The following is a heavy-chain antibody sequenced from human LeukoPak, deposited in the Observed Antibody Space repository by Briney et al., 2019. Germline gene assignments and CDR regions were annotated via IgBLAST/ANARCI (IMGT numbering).Heavy chain of an antibody. CDR2: IFYSGST. CDR1: GGSISSTNW. J-gene: IGHJ5*02. CDR3: ARQGYNSGQGLRNKWFDP. Sequence: PSETVSLTCGVSGGSISSTNWWSWVRQPPGQGLEWIGTIFYSGSTYYNPSLKSRVTMSVDTSKNQFSLKLSSVTAADTAVYYCARQGYNSGQGLRNKWFDPWGQGSLVTVSS. V-gene: IGHV4-39*01. D-gene: IGHD6-19*01.